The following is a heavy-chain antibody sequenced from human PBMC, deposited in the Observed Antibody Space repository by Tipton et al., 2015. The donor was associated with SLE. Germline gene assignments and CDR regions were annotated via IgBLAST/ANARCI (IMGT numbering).Heavy chain of an antibody. J-gene: IGHJ4*02. D-gene: IGHD3-10*02. CDR3: ARGLLFGELGY. V-gene: IGHV4-34*01. Sequence: TLSLTCAVYGGSFSAYYWTWIRQPPGKGLEWIGNIYYSGSPYYNPSLKSRVTISVNTSKNQFSLRLSSVTAADTAVYYCARGLLFGELGYWGQGTLVTVSS. CDR2: IYYSGSP. CDR1: GGSFSAYY.